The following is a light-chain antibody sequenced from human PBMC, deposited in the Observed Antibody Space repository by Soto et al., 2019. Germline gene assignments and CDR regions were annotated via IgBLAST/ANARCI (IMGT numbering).Light chain of an antibody. V-gene: IGKV3-20*01. J-gene: IGKJ1*01. Sequence: EIVFTQSPASLSLSPGDRTTLSYRPSRSSSSSYLAWYQQKPGQAPRLLIYGASSRANGIPDRFSGSGSGTDFTLTISRLEPEDFAVYYCQQYGSSPGWTFGQGTKVDIK. CDR2: GAS. CDR3: QQYGSSPGWT. CDR1: RSSSSSY.